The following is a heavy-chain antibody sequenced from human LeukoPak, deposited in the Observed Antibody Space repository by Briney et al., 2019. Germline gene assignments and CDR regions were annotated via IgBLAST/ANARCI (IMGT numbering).Heavy chain of an antibody. V-gene: IGHV3-48*03. CDR1: GFTFSSYE. CDR3: VRGDRYFFDF. J-gene: IGHJ4*02. D-gene: IGHD1-14*01. Sequence: GGSLRLSCAASGFTFSSYEMNWVRQAPGRGLEWVSYIGNTGRTIYYADSVQGRFTISRDNAKNSLYLQMNSLRAEDTAIYYCVRGDRYFFDFWGQGTLVAVSS. CDR2: IGNTGRTI.